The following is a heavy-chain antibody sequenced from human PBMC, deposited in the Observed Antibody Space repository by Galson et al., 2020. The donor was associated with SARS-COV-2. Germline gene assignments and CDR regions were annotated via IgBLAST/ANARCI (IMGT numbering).Heavy chain of an antibody. Sequence: SEPLSLPCAVSGGSISSTNSWSWVRPPPGQGLAWIGEIYHSGSPNYNPSLKSRVTMSVDTSKNQFSLKLSSVTAADTAVYYCAREGVYGDTDYWGQGTLVTVSS. CDR2: IYHSGSP. CDR3: AREGVYGDTDY. D-gene: IGHD4-17*01. CDR1: GGSISSTNS. V-gene: IGHV4-4*02. J-gene: IGHJ4*02.